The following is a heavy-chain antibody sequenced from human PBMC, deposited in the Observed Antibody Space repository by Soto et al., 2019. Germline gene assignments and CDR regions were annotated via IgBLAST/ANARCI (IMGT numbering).Heavy chain of an antibody. CDR3: AGDGGAYSSSPEAVSAESRGRSYGMDV. Sequence: GGSLRLSCNASGFSFGTYLMTWVRQAPGKGLEWVSVIYSGGSTYYADSVKGRFTISRGNSKNTLYLQMNSLRAEDTAVYYCAGDGGAYSSSPEAVSAESRGRSYGMDVWGRGTTVTVSS. V-gene: IGHV3-53*01. D-gene: IGHD6-6*01. CDR1: GFSFGTYL. CDR2: IYSGGST. J-gene: IGHJ6*02.